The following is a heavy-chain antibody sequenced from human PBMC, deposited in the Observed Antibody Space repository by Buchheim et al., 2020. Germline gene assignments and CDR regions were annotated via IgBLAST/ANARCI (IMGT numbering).Heavy chain of an antibody. CDR1: GFTFSSYS. D-gene: IGHD6-13*01. J-gene: IGHJ4*02. CDR2: ISSSSSTI. Sequence: EVQLVESGGGLVQPGGSLRLSCAASGFTFSSYSMNWVRQAPGKGLEWVSYISSSSSTIYYADSVKGRFTIFRDNAKNSLYLQMNSLRAEDTAVYYCARLIAAAGDKEDYWGQGTL. CDR3: ARLIAAAGDKEDY. V-gene: IGHV3-48*01.